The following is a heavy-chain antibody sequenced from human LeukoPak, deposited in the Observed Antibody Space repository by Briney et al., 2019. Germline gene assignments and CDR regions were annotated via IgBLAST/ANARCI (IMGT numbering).Heavy chain of an antibody. CDR1: GYSFTSYW. D-gene: IGHD2-21*01. J-gene: IGHJ5*02. V-gene: IGHV5-51*01. CDR3: ARHLKPRPRFWALGGDNWLDP. CDR2: IYPGDSDT. Sequence: PGGSLRLSCKGSGYSFTSYWIGWVRQMPGKGLEWMGIIYPGDSDTRYSPSFQGQVTISADKSISTAYLQWSSLKASDTAMYYCARHLKPRPRFWALGGDNWLDPWGQGTLVTVSS.